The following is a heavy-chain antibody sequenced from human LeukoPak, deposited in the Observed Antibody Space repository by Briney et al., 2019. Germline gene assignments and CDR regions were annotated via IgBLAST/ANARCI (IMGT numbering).Heavy chain of an antibody. V-gene: IGHV5-51*01. Sequence: GESLKISCKGSGYSFTSYWIGWVRQLPGKGLEWMGIIYPGDSDTRYSPSFQGQVTISADKSISTAYLQWSSLKASDTAMYYCARQRVRIAVAATPWYFDLWGRGTLVTVSS. CDR3: ARQRVRIAVAATPWYFDL. CDR1: GYSFTSYW. CDR2: IYPGDSDT. J-gene: IGHJ2*01. D-gene: IGHD6-19*01.